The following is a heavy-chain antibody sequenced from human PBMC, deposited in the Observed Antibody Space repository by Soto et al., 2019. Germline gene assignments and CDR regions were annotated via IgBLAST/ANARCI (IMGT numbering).Heavy chain of an antibody. CDR1: GFTFSSYA. Sequence: GGSLRLSCAASGFTFSSYAMHWVRQAPGKGLEYVSAISSNGGSTYYANSVKGRFTISRDNSKNTLYLQMGSLRAEDMAVYYCAISGGYHYDRSGHGHTWFDPWGQGTLVTVAS. D-gene: IGHD3-22*01. CDR3: AISGGYHYDRSGHGHTWFDP. CDR2: ISSNGGST. V-gene: IGHV3-64*01. J-gene: IGHJ5*02.